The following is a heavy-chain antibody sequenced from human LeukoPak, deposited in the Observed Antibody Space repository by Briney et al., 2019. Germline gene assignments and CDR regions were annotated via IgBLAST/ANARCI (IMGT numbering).Heavy chain of an antibody. CDR3: ARHTSSGSHFDY. CDR1: GGSIGSYY. D-gene: IGHD6-19*01. J-gene: IGHJ4*02. Sequence: PSETLSLTCTVSGGSIGSYYWSWIRQPPGKGLEWIGYIYYSGSTNYNPSLKSRVTISVDTSKNQFSLKLSSVTAADTAVYYCARHTSSGSHFDYWGQGTLVTVSS. CDR2: IYYSGST. V-gene: IGHV4-59*08.